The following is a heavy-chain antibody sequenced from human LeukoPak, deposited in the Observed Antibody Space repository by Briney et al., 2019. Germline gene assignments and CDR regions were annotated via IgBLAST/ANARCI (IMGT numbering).Heavy chain of an antibody. V-gene: IGHV4-34*01. Sequence: PSETLSLTCAVYGGSFSGYYWSWIRQPPGKGLEWIGEINHSGSTNYNPSLKSRVTISVDTSKNQFSLKLSSVTAADTAVYYCARDVPDYDFWSGYYNRYFDYWGQGTLVTVSS. D-gene: IGHD3-3*01. CDR1: GGSFSGYY. CDR2: INHSGST. J-gene: IGHJ4*02. CDR3: ARDVPDYDFWSGYYNRYFDY.